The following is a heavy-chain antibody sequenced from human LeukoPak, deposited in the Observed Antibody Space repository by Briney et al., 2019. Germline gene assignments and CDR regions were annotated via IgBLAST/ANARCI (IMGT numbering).Heavy chain of an antibody. J-gene: IGHJ4*02. V-gene: IGHV3-30-3*01. CDR3: ARGNSSGWSYFDY. D-gene: IGHD6-19*01. CDR1: GFTFSSYA. CDR2: ISYDGSNK. Sequence: GGSLRLSFAASGFTFSSYAMHWVRQAPGKGLEWVAVISYDGSNKYYADSVKGRFTISRDNSKNTLYLQMNSLRAEDTAVYYCARGNSSGWSYFDYWGQGTLVTVSS.